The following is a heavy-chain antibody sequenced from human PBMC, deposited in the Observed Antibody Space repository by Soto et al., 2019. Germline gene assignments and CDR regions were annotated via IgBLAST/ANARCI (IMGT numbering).Heavy chain of an antibody. V-gene: IGHV4-31*03. CDR3: ARERYYDILSGLDP. J-gene: IGHJ5*02. Sequence: VQLQESGPGLVKPSQTLSLTCTVSDGSISSGGYYWSWIRQHPGKGLEWIGYIYYSGSTYYNPSLKSRVTISVDTSKNQFSLKLSSVTAADTAVYYCARERYYDILSGLDPWGQGTLVTVSS. D-gene: IGHD3-9*01. CDR2: IYYSGST. CDR1: DGSISSGGYY.